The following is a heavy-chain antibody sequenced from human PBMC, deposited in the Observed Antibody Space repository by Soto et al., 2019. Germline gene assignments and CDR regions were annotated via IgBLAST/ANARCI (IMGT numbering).Heavy chain of an antibody. CDR2: IYYSGTT. D-gene: IGHD3-9*01. J-gene: IGHJ6*03. Sequence: SETLSLTCTVSGGSISSSGYYWGWIRQPPGKGLEWIGNIYYSGTTYYNPSLKSRVTTSVDTSKNQFSLKLRSVTPADTAVNYFASTMHRFRFFESHPEGYYYYYYMDVWGKGTTVTVSS. V-gene: IGHV4-39*01. CDR3: ASTMHRFRFFESHPEGYYYYYYMDV. CDR1: GGSISSSGYY.